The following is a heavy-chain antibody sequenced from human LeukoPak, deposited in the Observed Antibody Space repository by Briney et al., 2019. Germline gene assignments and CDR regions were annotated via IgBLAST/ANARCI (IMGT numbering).Heavy chain of an antibody. Sequence: GGSLRLSCAASGFTFSSYGMHWVRQAPGKGLEWVAFIRYDGSQNHLTGSVKGRFTVSRDDSRSTLYLQMDSLTVEDTAVYYCVKAVVGRISNFDFWGQGTLVTVSS. D-gene: IGHD1-26*01. J-gene: IGHJ4*02. CDR2: IRYDGSQN. CDR1: GFTFSSYG. CDR3: VKAVVGRISNFDF. V-gene: IGHV3-30*02.